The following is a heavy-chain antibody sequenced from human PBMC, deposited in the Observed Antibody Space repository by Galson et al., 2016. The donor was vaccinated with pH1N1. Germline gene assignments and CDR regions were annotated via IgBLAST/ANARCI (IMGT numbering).Heavy chain of an antibody. CDR2: ISTEGSSV. CDR1: GFTFSSFW. J-gene: IGHJ4*02. V-gene: IGHV3-74*01. CDR3: ARVRLILPGDPTGYFDL. Sequence: SLRLSCAASGFTFSSFWMHWVRQVPGKGLVWVSRISTEGSSVSYADSVKGRFTISRDNARSTRYLEMNSLTAEDTALYYCARVRLILPGDPTGYFDLWGQGALVTVSP. D-gene: IGHD7-27*01.